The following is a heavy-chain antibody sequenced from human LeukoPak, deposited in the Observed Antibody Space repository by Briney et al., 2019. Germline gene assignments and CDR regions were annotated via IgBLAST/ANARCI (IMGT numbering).Heavy chain of an antibody. D-gene: IGHD4-17*01. CDR2: ISSSGSTI. CDR1: GFTFSSYE. CDR3: VKHGEAYGDSKTDY. J-gene: IGHJ4*02. V-gene: IGHV3-48*03. Sequence: GGSLRLSCAASGFTFSSYEMNWVRQAPGKGLEWVSYISSSGSTIYYADSVKGRFTISRDNSKNTLYLQMNSLRAEDTAVYYCVKHGEAYGDSKTDYWGQGTLVTVSS.